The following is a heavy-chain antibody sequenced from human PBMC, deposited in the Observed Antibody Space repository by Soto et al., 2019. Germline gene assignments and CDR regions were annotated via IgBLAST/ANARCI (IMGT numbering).Heavy chain of an antibody. D-gene: IGHD3-10*01. Sequence: QVQLQESGPGLVKPSQTLSLTCTVSGGSISSGGYYWSWIRQHPGKGLEWIGYIYYSGSTYYNPSHKSRVTISVDTSKNQFSLKLSSVTAADTAVYYCARKSFGELLTPLFDYWGQGTLVTVSS. CDR2: IYYSGST. J-gene: IGHJ4*02. CDR3: ARKSFGELLTPLFDY. CDR1: GGSISSGGYY. V-gene: IGHV4-31*03.